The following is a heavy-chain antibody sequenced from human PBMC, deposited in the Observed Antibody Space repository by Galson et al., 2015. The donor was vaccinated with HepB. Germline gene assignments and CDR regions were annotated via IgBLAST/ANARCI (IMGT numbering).Heavy chain of an antibody. J-gene: IGHJ3*01. CDR2: ILYDEINK. CDR1: GFTFSSYT. CDR3: AREGTTGTTDAFDV. D-gene: IGHD1-1*01. Sequence: SLRLSCAASGFTFSSYTMHRVRQAPGKGLEWVAFILYDEINKYYADSVKGRFTISRDISENTLYLQMNSLRVDDTAVYYCAREGTTGTTDAFDVWGQGTMVTVSS. V-gene: IGHV3-30-3*01.